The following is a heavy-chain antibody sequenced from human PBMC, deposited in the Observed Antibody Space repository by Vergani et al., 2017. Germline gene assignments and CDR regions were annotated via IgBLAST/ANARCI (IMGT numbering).Heavy chain of an antibody. V-gene: IGHV3-33*01. CDR3: ARDIIAADNWFDP. Sequence: QVQLVESGGGVVQPGRSLRLSCAASGFTFSSYGMHWVRQAPGKGLEWVAVIWYDGSNKYYADSVKGRFTISRDNSKNTLYLQMNSLRAEDTAVYYCARDIIAADNWFDPWGQGTLVTVSS. CDR2: IWYDGSNK. D-gene: IGHD6-13*01. J-gene: IGHJ5*02. CDR1: GFTFSSYG.